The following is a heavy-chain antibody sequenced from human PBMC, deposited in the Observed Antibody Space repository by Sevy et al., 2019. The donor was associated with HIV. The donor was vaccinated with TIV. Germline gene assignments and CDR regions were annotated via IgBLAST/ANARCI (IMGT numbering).Heavy chain of an antibody. D-gene: IGHD2-2*02. CDR1: GYTFTSYG. V-gene: IGHV1-18*01. CDR3: ARDSTPIVVVPAAIPDDAFDI. J-gene: IGHJ3*02. CDR2: ISAYNGNT. Sequence: ASVKVSCKASGYTFTSYGNSWVRQAPGQGLEWMGWISAYNGNTNYAQKLQGRVTMTTDTSTSTAYMELRSLRSDDTAVYYCARDSTPIVVVPAAIPDDAFDIWGQGTMVTVSS.